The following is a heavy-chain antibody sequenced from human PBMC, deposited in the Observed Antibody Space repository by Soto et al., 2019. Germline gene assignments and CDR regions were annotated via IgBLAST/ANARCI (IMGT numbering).Heavy chain of an antibody. CDR1: GFTVSSSY. V-gene: IGHV3-66*01. CDR3: ARGTVGTNPNWLGP. J-gene: IGHJ5*02. CDR2: IYKSGDT. Sequence: EVQLVESGGGLVQPGGSLRLSCAASGFTVSSSYLYWVRQAPGKGLEWVSSIYKSGDTYYADSVKGRFTISRDNYKSTLFLQMNSLRAEDTAIYYCARGTVGTNPNWLGPWGQGTLVTVS. D-gene: IGHD1-26*01.